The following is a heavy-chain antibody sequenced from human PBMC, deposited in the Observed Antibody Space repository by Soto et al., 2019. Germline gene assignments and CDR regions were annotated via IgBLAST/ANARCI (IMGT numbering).Heavy chain of an antibody. Sequence: PGGSLRLSCATSEFTFRSYWMTWVRQAPGKGPEWVANIKPDGSEKQCVDSVKGRFTVSRDNAKKSLDLQMNSLRVEDTVVYYCARAEDYDFWSGPPKYFDNWGQGTQVTVSS. J-gene: IGHJ4*02. CDR3: ARAEDYDFWSGPPKYFDN. CDR2: IKPDGSEK. V-gene: IGHV3-7*03. D-gene: IGHD3-3*01. CDR1: EFTFRSYW.